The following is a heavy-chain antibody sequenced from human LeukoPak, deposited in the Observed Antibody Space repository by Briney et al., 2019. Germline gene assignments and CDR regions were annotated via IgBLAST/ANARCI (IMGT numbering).Heavy chain of an antibody. CDR2: IFPSGGEI. Sequence: NAGGSLRLSCAASGFTFSSYSMNWVRQAPGKGLEWVSSIFPSGGEIHYADSVRGRFTISRDNSKSTLSLQMNSLRAEDTAIYYCATYRQVLLPFESWGQGTLVTVSS. D-gene: IGHD5-18*01. CDR3: ATYRQVLLPFES. CDR1: GFTFSSYS. J-gene: IGHJ4*02. V-gene: IGHV3-21*04.